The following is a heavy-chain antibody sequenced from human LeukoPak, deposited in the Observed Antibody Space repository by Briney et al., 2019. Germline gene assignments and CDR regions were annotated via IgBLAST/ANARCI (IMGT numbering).Heavy chain of an antibody. CDR2: INPNSGGT. CDR3: ARLHCSSTSCRNWFDP. J-gene: IGHJ5*02. Sequence: ASVKVSCKASGYTFTGYYMHWVRQAPGQGLEWMRWINPNSGGTNYAQKFQGRVTMTRDTSISTAYMELSRLRSDDTAVYYCARLHCSSTSCRNWFDPWGQGTLVTVSS. D-gene: IGHD2-2*01. CDR1: GYTFTGYY. V-gene: IGHV1-2*02.